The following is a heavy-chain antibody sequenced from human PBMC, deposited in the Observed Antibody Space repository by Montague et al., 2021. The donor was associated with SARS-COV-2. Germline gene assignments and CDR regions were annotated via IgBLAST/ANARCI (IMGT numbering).Heavy chain of an antibody. CDR3: ARDSGIVGATDYYYYGMDA. Sequence: SLRLSCAASGFTFSLYWMSWVRYAPGKGLEWVANITQFGIEKYYVYSVKGRFTISRDNAKNSLYLQMNSLRAEDTAVYYCARDSGIVGATDYYYYGMDAWGKGTTVTVYS. J-gene: IGHJ6*04. V-gene: IGHV3-7*01. CDR1: GFTFSLYW. CDR2: ITQFGIEK. D-gene: IGHD1-26*01.